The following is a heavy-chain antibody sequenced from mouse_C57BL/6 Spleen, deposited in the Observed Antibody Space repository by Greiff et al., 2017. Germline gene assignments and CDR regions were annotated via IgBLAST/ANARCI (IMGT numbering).Heavy chain of an antibody. J-gene: IGHJ1*03. CDR3: AREALMTTGPARYFDV. D-gene: IGHD1-1*01. CDR2: IYPGDGDT. CDR1: GYAFSSSW. Sequence: QVQLQQSGPELVKPGASVKISCKASGYAFSSSWMNWVKQRPGKGLEWIGRIYPGDGDTNYNGKFKGKATLTADKASSTAYMQLSSLTSEDSAVYFCAREALMTTGPARYFDVWGTGTTVTVSS. V-gene: IGHV1-82*01.